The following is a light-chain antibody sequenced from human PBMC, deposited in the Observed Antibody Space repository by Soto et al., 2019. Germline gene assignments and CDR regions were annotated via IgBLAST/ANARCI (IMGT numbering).Light chain of an antibody. CDR3: QQYNNYLWT. Sequence: DIQMTQSPSTLSASVGDRVTITCRASQSISSWLVWYQQKPGEAPKVLIYDASSLQSGVPSRFSGSGSGTEFTLTISSLQPDDFATYYCQQYNNYLWTFGQGTKVEIK. J-gene: IGKJ1*01. V-gene: IGKV1-5*01. CDR2: DAS. CDR1: QSISSW.